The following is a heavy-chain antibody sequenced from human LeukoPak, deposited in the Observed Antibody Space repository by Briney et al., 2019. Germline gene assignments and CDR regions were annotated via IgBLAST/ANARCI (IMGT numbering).Heavy chain of an antibody. Sequence: SETLSLTCTVSGGSVRSYYWTWMRQPPGKELECLGYIYYTGTTNYNPSLKSRLTISVDTSKDHFSLKLSSVTAADTAVYYCAREVTGTSGSFDYWGQGALVTVSS. CDR2: IYYTGTT. V-gene: IGHV4-59*02. CDR3: AREVTGTSGSFDY. J-gene: IGHJ4*02. D-gene: IGHD6-19*01. CDR1: GGSVRSYY.